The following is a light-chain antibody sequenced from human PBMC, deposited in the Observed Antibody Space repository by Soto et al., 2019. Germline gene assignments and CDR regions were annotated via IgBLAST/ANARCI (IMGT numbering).Light chain of an antibody. CDR1: SNDVATYRL. Sequence: QSALTQPDSVSGSPGQSITISCPGTSNDVATYRLVSWYQHHPGKAPKLLIYEATKRPSGVSDRFSGSKSGNTASLTISGLRAEDEAAYFCCSYAGSQTLIFGGGTQLTVL. CDR2: EAT. CDR3: CSYAGSQTLI. J-gene: IGLJ7*01. V-gene: IGLV2-23*01.